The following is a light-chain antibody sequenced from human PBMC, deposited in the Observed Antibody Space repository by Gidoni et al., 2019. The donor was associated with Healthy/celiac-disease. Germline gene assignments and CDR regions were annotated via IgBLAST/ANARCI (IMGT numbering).Light chain of an antibody. CDR3: QQYNSYQWT. J-gene: IGKJ1*01. V-gene: IGKV1-5*01. CDR1: QGISSC. CDR2: DAS. Sequence: DIQMTQSPSTLSASVGDRVTITCRASQGISSCLAWYQQKPGKAPKLLIYDASSLESGVPSRFSGSGSGTEFTLTISSLQPDDFATYYCQQYNSYQWTFXQXTKVEIK.